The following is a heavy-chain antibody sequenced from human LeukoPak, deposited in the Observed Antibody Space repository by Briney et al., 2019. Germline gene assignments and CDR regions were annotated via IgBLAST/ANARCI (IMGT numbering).Heavy chain of an antibody. Sequence: PSETLSLTCTVSGGSISSSSYYWGWIRQPPGKGLEWIGSIYYSGSTYYNPSLKSRVTISVDTSKNQFSLKLSSVTAADTAVYYCARMYYDFWSGLGNWFDPWGQGTLVTVSS. J-gene: IGHJ5*02. V-gene: IGHV4-39*01. CDR1: GGSISSSSYY. D-gene: IGHD3-3*01. CDR3: ARMYYDFWSGLGNWFDP. CDR2: IYYSGST.